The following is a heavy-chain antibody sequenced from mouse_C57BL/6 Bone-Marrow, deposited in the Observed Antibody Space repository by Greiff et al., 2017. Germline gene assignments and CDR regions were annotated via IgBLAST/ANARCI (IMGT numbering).Heavy chain of an antibody. V-gene: IGHV14-4*01. CDR1: GFNIKDDY. D-gene: IGHD2-2*01. CDR2: IDPENGDT. J-gene: IGHJ1*03. CDR3: TAGEYYGNDDWYLDV. Sequence: VQLQQSGAELVRPGASVKLSCTASGFNIKDDYMHWVKQRPEQGLEWIGWIDPENGDTEYASKFQGKATITADTSSNTAYLQLSSLTSEDTAVYDGTAGEYYGNDDWYLDVWGTGTTVTVSS.